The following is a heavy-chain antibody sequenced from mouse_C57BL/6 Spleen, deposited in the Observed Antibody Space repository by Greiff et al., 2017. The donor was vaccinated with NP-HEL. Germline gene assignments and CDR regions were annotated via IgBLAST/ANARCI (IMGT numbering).Heavy chain of an antibody. V-gene: IGHV5-6*01. CDR3: ASTTESSYFDV. CDR2: ISSGGSYT. CDR1: GFTFSSYG. J-gene: IGHJ1*03. Sequence: EVKLQQSGGDLVKPGGSLKLSCAASGFTFSSYGMSWVRQTPDKRLEWVATISSGGSYTYYPDSVKGRFTISRDNAKNTLYLQMSSLKSEDTAMYYCASTTESSYFDVWGTGTTVTVSS. D-gene: IGHD1-1*01.